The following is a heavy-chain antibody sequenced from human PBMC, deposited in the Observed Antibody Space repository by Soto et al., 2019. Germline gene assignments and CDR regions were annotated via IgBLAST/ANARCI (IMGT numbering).Heavy chain of an antibody. D-gene: IGHD2-2*01. CDR3: ARRYCSSRDCPDDALDI. CDR1: GYRFTSYW. CDR2: IYPGDSDS. J-gene: IGHJ3*02. V-gene: IGHV5-51*01. Sequence: GESPKISCKGSGYRFTSYWIGWVRQMPGKGLEWMGIIYPGDSDSRYSPSFQGQVTISADKSISTTYLQWRSLKASDTAMYYCARRYCSSRDCPDDALDIWGQGTMVTVSS.